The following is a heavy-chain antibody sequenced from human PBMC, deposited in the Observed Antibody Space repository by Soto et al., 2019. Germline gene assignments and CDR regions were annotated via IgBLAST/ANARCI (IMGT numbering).Heavy chain of an antibody. D-gene: IGHD5-18*01. CDR3: ARDQPGYSYGYGLGY. CDR2: ITGGGGAT. V-gene: IGHV3-23*01. Sequence: GGSLRLSCAASGFTFSNYVMSWVRQAPGKGLEWVLSITGGGGATFYADSVKGRFTISRDNSKNTLYLQMNSLRAEDTAVYYCARDQPGYSYGYGLGYWGQGTLVTVSS. J-gene: IGHJ4*02. CDR1: GFTFSNYV.